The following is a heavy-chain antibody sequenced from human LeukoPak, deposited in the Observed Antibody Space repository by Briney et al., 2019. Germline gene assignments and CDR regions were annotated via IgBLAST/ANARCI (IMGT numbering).Heavy chain of an antibody. CDR2: ISSSSSYI. D-gene: IGHD6-13*01. CDR3: ARDLLGSSWFLGLKSFDY. J-gene: IGHJ4*02. V-gene: IGHV3-21*01. Sequence: PGGSLRLSCAASGFTFSSYSMNWVRQAPGKGLEWVSSISSSSSYIYYADSVKGRFTISRDNAKNSLYLQMNSLRAEDTAVYYCARDLLGSSWFLGLKSFDYWGQGTLVTVSS. CDR1: GFTFSSYS.